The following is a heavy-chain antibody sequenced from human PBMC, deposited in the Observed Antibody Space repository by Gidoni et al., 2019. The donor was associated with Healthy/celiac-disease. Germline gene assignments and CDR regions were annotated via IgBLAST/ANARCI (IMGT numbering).Heavy chain of an antibody. CDR3: ARVGVAATYYYGMDV. V-gene: IGHV1-2*02. D-gene: IGHD2-15*01. CDR1: GYTFTGYY. CDR2: INPNSGGT. J-gene: IGHJ6*02. Sequence: QVQLVQSGAEVKKPGASVKVSCQASGYTFTGYYMHWVRQAPGQGLEWMGWINPNSGGTNYAQKFQGRVTMTRDTSISTAYMELSRLRSDDTAVYYCARVGVAATYYYGMDVWGQGTTVTVSS.